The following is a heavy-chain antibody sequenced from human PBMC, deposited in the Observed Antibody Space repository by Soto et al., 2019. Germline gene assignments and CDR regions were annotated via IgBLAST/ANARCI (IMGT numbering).Heavy chain of an antibody. CDR3: ARDPPGSGSYYYYGLDV. V-gene: IGHV3-74*01. J-gene: IGHJ6*02. D-gene: IGHD3-10*01. CDR2: INSIGSSI. CDR1: GFAFSSYW. Sequence: GGSLRLSCAASGFAFSSYWMHWVRQAPGKGLLWVARINSIGSSISYADSVKGRFTISRGNAKNTLYLQMNSLRAEDTAVYYCARDPPGSGSYYYYGLDVWGQGTTVTVSS.